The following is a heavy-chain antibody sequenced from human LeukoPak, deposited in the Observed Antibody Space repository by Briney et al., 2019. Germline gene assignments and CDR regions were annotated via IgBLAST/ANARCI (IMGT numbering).Heavy chain of an antibody. CDR2: IKSKTDGGTT. J-gene: IGHJ4*02. CDR3: TTAEYYYDSSGYYGDRILGY. Sequence: GGSLRLSCAASGFTFSNAWMSWVRQAPGKGLEWVGRIKSKTDGGTTDYAAPVKGRFTISRDDSKNTLYLQMNSLKTEDTAVYYCTTAEYYYDSSGYYGDRILGYWGQGTLVTVSS. CDR1: GFTFSNAW. D-gene: IGHD3-22*01. V-gene: IGHV3-15*01.